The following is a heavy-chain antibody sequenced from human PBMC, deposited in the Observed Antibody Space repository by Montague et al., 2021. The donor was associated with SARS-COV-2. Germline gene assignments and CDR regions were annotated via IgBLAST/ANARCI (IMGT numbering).Heavy chain of an antibody. Sequence: SETLSLTCTVAGGSISSYYWSWIRQPPGKGLEWIGYINYSGSTNYNPSLKSRVTISVDTSKNQFSLNLSSVTAADTAVYYCARNLVVHYLYGMDVWGQGTTVTVSS. V-gene: IGHV4-59*01. J-gene: IGHJ6*02. CDR3: ARNLVVHYLYGMDV. D-gene: IGHD2-15*01. CDR2: INYSGST. CDR1: GGSISSYY.